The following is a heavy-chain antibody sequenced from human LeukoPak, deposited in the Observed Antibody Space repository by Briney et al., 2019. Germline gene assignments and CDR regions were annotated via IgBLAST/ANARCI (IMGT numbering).Heavy chain of an antibody. D-gene: IGHD6-19*01. Sequence: ASVKVSCKASGYTFTGYYMHWVRQAPGQGLEWMGWINPNSGGTNYAQKFQGRVTMTRDTSISTAYMELSSLRSEDTAVYYCAAEIQGSSGSSFDPWGQGTLVTVSS. V-gene: IGHV1-2*02. CDR2: INPNSGGT. CDR1: GYTFTGYY. J-gene: IGHJ5*02. CDR3: AAEIQGSSGSSFDP.